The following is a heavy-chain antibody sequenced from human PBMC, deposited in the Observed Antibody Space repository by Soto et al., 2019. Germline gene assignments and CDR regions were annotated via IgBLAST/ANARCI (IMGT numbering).Heavy chain of an antibody. D-gene: IGHD6-13*01. J-gene: IGHJ1*01. Sequence: PGGSLRLSCAASGLTFDDYAMPWVRQVPGKGLEWVSGINWNSGSIGYGDSVKGRFAISRDNAKNSLHLQMNSLSAEDTAFYYCVKDESINWYSGHFRHWGQGTLVTVSS. CDR3: VKDESINWYSGHFRH. V-gene: IGHV3-9*01. CDR2: INWNSGSI. CDR1: GLTFDDYA.